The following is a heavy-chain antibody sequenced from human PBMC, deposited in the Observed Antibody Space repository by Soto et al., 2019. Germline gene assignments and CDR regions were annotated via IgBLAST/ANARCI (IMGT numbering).Heavy chain of an antibody. CDR1: EFTFSNFW. D-gene: IGHD3-16*02. V-gene: IGHV3-7*01. CDR2: IKFDGTEK. Sequence: GGSLRLSCAASEFTFSNFWMIWVRQAPGKGLEWVANIKFDGTEKNYVDSVKGRFTISRDNAKNSLYLQMNSLTAEDTAVYYCARKVILDYWGQGTLFTVSS. J-gene: IGHJ4*02. CDR3: ARKVILDY.